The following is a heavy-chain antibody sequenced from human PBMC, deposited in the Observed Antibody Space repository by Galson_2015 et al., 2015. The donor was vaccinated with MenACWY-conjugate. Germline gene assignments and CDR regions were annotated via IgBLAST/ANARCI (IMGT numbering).Heavy chain of an antibody. CDR1: GISFSSHA. CDR2: ISSGGLT. J-gene: IGHJ5*02. D-gene: IGHD5-18*01. V-gene: IGHV3-23*01. Sequence: SLRLSCADSGISFSSHAMGWVRQAPGKGLEWVSGISSGGLTQYADSVKGRFTISRDNSNNTLFLQMTSLRVEDTALYYCAKRESFGYGWFDPWGQGTLVTVSS. CDR3: AKRESFGYGWFDP.